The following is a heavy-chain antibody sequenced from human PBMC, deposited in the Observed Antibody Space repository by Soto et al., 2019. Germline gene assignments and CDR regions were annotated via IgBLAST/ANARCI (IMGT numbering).Heavy chain of an antibody. D-gene: IGHD2-15*01. CDR2: IYSGGST. J-gene: IGHJ6*02. CDR3: ARDMGLGGTHYYGMDV. V-gene: IGHV3-53*01. Sequence: GGSLRLSCAASGFTVSSNYMSWVRQAPGKGLEWVSVIYSGGSTYYADSVKGRFTISRDNSKNTLYLQMNSLRAEDTAVYYCARDMGLGGTHYYGMDVWGQGTTVSGSS. CDR1: GFTVSSNY.